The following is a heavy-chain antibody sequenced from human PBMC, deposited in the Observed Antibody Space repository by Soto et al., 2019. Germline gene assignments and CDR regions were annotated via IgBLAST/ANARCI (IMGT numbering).Heavy chain of an antibody. Sequence: SENLALTCTVSGGCIGNYFCTCVRQPAGKRLEWIGRIDNSGSTNYNPSLKSRITMSADTSRNQFSLKLNSVTAADTAVYYCARGGQDFWSGPFTYRDQG. D-gene: IGHD3-3*01. CDR1: GGCIGNYF. CDR2: IDNSGST. V-gene: IGHV4-4*07. CDR3: ARGGQDFWSGPFTY. J-gene: IGHJ4*02.